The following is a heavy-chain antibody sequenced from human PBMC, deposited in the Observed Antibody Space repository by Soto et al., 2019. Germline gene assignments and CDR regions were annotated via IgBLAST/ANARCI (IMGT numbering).Heavy chain of an antibody. V-gene: IGHV4-39*01. J-gene: IGHJ4*02. CDR2: IYYSGST. CDR1: GVSISSSIYY. CDR3: ATTEHYYDSSGYYY. Sequence: SETLSLTCTVSGVSISSSIYYWGWIRQPPGKGLEWIGSIYYSGSTYYNPSLKSRVTISVDTSKNQFSLKLSSVTAADTAVYYCATTEHYYDSSGYYYWGQGTLVTVS. D-gene: IGHD3-22*01.